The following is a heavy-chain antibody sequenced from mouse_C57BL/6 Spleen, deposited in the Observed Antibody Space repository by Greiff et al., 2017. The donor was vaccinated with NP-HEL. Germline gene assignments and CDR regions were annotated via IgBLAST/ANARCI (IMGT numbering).Heavy chain of an antibody. CDR2: ISYDGSN. V-gene: IGHV3-6*01. CDR1: GYSITSGYY. CDR3: ARDGGYSNPGYFDY. D-gene: IGHD2-5*01. Sequence: EVQLQESGPGLVKPSQSLSLTCSVTGYSITSGYYWNWIRQFPGNKLEWMGYISYDGSNNYNPSLKNRISITRDTSKNQFFLKLNSVTTEDTATYYCARDGGYSNPGYFDYWGQGTTLTVSS. J-gene: IGHJ2*01.